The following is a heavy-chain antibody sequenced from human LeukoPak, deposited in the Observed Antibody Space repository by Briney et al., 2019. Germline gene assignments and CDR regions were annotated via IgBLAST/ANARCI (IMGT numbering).Heavy chain of an antibody. D-gene: IGHD3-22*01. V-gene: IGHV3-23*01. CDR3: AKGALDSSGYFYYYYYMDV. Sequence: GGSLRLSCAASGFTFSSYAMSWVRQAPGKGLEWVSAISGSGGSTYYADSVKGRFTISRDNSKNTLYLQMNSLRAEDTAVYYCAKGALDSSGYFYYYYYMDVWGKGATVTISS. CDR2: ISGSGGST. CDR1: GFTFSSYA. J-gene: IGHJ6*03.